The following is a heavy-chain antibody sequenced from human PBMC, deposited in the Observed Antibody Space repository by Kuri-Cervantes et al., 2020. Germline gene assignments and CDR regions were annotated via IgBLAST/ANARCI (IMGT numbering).Heavy chain of an antibody. J-gene: IGHJ6*02. D-gene: IGHD5-18*01. CDR3: ARNLLERAGYSYVYETPGIYYYGMDV. V-gene: IGHV3-30-3*01. CDR2: ISYDGSNK. CDR1: GFTFDDYA. Sequence: GESLKISCAASGFTFDDYALHWVRQAPGKGLEWVAVISYDGSNKYYPDSVKGRFTISRDNSKNMLYLQMNSLRAEDTAVYYCARNLLERAGYSYVYETPGIYYYGMDVWGQGTTVTVSS.